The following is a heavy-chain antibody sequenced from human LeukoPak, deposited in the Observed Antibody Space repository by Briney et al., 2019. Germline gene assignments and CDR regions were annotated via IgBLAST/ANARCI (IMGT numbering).Heavy chain of an antibody. Sequence: GGSLRLSCAASGFTFSRYGMHWVRQAPGKGLEWVAVISYDGSNKYYADSVKGRFTISRDNSKNTLYLQMNSLRAEDTAVYYCAKAPWFGEFFDAFDIWGQGTMVTVSS. D-gene: IGHD3-10*01. CDR1: GFTFSRYG. CDR2: ISYDGSNK. V-gene: IGHV3-30*18. J-gene: IGHJ3*02. CDR3: AKAPWFGEFFDAFDI.